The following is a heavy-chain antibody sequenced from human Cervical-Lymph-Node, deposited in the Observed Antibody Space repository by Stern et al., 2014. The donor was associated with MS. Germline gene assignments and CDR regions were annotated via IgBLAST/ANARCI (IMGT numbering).Heavy chain of an antibody. J-gene: IGHJ4*02. CDR1: GGSISSYY. D-gene: IGHD1-26*01. V-gene: IGHV4-59*01. CDR2: IYYSGST. CDR3: ARSVGATNPDY. Sequence: VQLVESGPGLVKPSETLSLTCTVSGGSISSYYWSWIRQPPGKGLECIGYIYYSGSTNYNPSLKSRVTISVDTSKNQFSLKLSSVTAADTAVYYCARSVGATNPDYWGQGTLVTVSS.